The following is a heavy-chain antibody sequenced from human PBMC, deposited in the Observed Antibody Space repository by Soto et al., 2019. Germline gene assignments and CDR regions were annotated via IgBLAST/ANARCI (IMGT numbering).Heavy chain of an antibody. CDR2: INHSGSN. J-gene: IGHJ6*02. V-gene: IGHV4-34*01. CDR3: ARDHHYDFWSGYYKGPYDYYYGMDV. CDR1: GGSFSGYY. D-gene: IGHD3-3*01. Sequence: PSETLSLTCAVYGGSFSGYYWSWIRQPPGKGLEWIGEINHSGSNNYNPSLKSRVTISVDTSKNQFSLKLRSVTAADTAVYYCARDHHYDFWSGYYKGPYDYYYGMDVWGQGTTVTVSS.